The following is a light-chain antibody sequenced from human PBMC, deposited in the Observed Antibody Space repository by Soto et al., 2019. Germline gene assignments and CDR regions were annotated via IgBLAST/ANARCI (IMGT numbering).Light chain of an antibody. J-gene: IGKJ4*01. CDR1: QDISNY. V-gene: IGKV1-33*01. CDR3: QHYDNRPLT. CDR2: DAS. Sequence: DIQMTQSPSSLSASVGDRVTITCQASQDISNYLNWYHQKPGKAPELLIYDASNLKRGVPSRFSGSGSVTDFTFTISSLQPEDIGTYYCQHYDNRPLTFGGGTKVDI.